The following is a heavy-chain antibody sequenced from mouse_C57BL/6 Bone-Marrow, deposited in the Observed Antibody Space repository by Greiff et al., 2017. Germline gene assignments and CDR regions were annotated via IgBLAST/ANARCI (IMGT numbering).Heavy chain of an antibody. CDR1: GFSLTSYG. V-gene: IGHV2-5*01. Sequence: QVQLQQSGPGLVQPSQSLSITCTVSGFSLTSYGVHWVRQSPGKGLEWLGVIWRGGSTDYNAAFMSRLGITKDNSKSQVFFKMNSLQADDTAIYYCANYDVWFAYWGQGTLVTVSA. J-gene: IGHJ3*01. CDR3: ANYDVWFAY. D-gene: IGHD2-12*01. CDR2: IWRGGST.